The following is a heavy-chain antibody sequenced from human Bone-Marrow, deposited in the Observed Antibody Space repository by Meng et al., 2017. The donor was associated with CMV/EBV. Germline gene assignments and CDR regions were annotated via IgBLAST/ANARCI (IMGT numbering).Heavy chain of an antibody. Sequence: SETLSLTCTVSGGSISSGDYYWSWIRQPPGKGLEWIGYIYYSGSTYYNPSLKSRVTISVDTSKNQFSLKLSSVTAADTAVYYCARAVVVVPAAIRDYYYYGMDVWGQGTTVTGYS. CDR2: IYYSGST. CDR3: ARAVVVVPAAIRDYYYYGMDV. V-gene: IGHV4-30-4*08. D-gene: IGHD2-2*02. CDR1: GGSISSGDYY. J-gene: IGHJ6*01.